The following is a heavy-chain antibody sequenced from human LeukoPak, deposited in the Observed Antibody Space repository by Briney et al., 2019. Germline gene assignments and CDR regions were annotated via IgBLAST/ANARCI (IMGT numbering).Heavy chain of an antibody. CDR1: GGSISSYY. J-gene: IGHJ5*02. CDR3: ARQGRGSGHGWFDP. CDR2: INHSGST. Sequence: SETLSLTCTVSGGSISSYYWSWIRQPPGKGLEWIGEINHSGSTNYNPSLKSRVTISVDTSKNQFSLKLSSVTAADTAVYYCARQGRGSGHGWFDPWGQGTLVTVSS. V-gene: IGHV4-34*01. D-gene: IGHD5-12*01.